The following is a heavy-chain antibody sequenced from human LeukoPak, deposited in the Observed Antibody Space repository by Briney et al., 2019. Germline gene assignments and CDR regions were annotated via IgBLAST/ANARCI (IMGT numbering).Heavy chain of an antibody. D-gene: IGHD1-1*01. Sequence: PGGSLRLSCAASGFSFSSFWMGWVRQAPGKGLEWVASIKFDESQSPHVDSVKGRFTISRDNAKNSLYLQMNSLRAEDTAVYFCTRVTKNGYFDYWGQGALVTVSS. CDR1: GFSFSSFW. J-gene: IGHJ4*02. CDR3: TRVTKNGYFDY. V-gene: IGHV3-7*04. CDR2: IKFDESQS.